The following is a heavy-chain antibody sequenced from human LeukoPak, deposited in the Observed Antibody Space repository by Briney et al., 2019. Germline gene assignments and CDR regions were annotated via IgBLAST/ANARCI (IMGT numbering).Heavy chain of an antibody. Sequence: SVTVSCKASGGTFSSYAISWVRQAPGQGLEWMGGIIPIFGTANYAQKFQGRVTITADESTSTAYMELSSLRSEDTAVYYCARGAARFLEWPYFDYWGQGTLVTVSS. V-gene: IGHV1-69*13. CDR3: ARGAARFLEWPYFDY. CDR1: GGTFSSYA. J-gene: IGHJ4*02. CDR2: IIPIFGTA. D-gene: IGHD3-3*01.